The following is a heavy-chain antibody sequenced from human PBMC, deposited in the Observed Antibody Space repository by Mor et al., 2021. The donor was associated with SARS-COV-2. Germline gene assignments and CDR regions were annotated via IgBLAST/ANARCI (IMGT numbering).Heavy chain of an antibody. CDR3: ARGDDPVFAD. CDR2: INTNSGVP. D-gene: IGHD2-8*01. Sequence: IHWVRQAPGPWLEWMAWINTNSGVPKDAQKFQGRVTLTSDTSSSTVNFQLNSLRPDDTAVDYCARGDDPVFADWGQGTLVTVS. V-gene: IGHV1-2*02. J-gene: IGHJ1*01.